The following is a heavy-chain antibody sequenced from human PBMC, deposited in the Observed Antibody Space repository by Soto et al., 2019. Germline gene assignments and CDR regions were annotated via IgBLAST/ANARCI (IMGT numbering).Heavy chain of an antibody. CDR1: GFTFPSYV. J-gene: IGHJ4*02. V-gene: IGHV3-23*01. CDR3: AKDASYDSSGHWSPLDY. CDR2: ISGRGGST. D-gene: IGHD3-22*01. Sequence: EVQLLESGGGLVQPGGSLRLSCAASGFTFPSYVMTWVRQAPGKGLEWVSAISGRGGSTYYADSVKGRFTISRDNSKNTMYLEMNSLRVEDTAVYYCAKDASYDSSGHWSPLDYWGQGTLVTVSS.